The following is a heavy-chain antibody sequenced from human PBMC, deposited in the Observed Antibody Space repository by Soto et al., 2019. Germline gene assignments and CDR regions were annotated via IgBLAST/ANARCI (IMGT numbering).Heavy chain of an antibody. CDR1: GVTVSNNY. V-gene: IGHV3-66*01. J-gene: IGHJ4*02. CDR3: ARNVPVTTLGY. D-gene: IGHD4-17*01. Sequence: EVKLVESGGGLVQPGGSLRLSCAASGVTVSNNYMTWVRQAPGKGLELVSSIYSTGNTFYADSVKGRFTISRDNSKNTLYLQMNSLRVEDRAVYYCARNVPVTTLGYWGQGTLVTVFS. CDR2: IYSTGNT.